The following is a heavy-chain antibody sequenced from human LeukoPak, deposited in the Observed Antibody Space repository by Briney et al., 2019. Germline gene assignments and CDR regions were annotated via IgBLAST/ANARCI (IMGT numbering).Heavy chain of an antibody. CDR3: ARDRPNYYGSDGHYYRRDGDY. J-gene: IGHJ4*02. Sequence: GGSLRLSCAASGFTFSIYAMSWVRQTPGKGLEWVSSITSRDGTTYYADSVKGRFTISRDNFENTLYLQMNSLRAEDSALYYCARDRPNYYGSDGHYYRRDGDYWGQGTLVTVSS. D-gene: IGHD3-22*01. CDR1: GFTFSIYA. CDR2: ITSRDGTT. V-gene: IGHV3-23*01.